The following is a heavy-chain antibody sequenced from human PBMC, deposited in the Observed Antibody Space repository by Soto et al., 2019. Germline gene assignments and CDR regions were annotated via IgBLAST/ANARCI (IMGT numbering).Heavy chain of an antibody. D-gene: IGHD6-19*01. J-gene: IGHJ1*01. CDR2: IKGDGSEK. CDR1: GFTLSSYW. V-gene: IGHV3-7*05. Sequence: EVQLVESGGGLVQTGGSLRLSCVASGFTLSSYWMSWVRQAPGKGPEWVANIKGDGSEKYYAYSVKVRFTISRDNAKNSLLLEMNSLTAEDTALYYCARCVGAVAGSNLGQGTLVTVSS. CDR3: ARCVGAVAGSN.